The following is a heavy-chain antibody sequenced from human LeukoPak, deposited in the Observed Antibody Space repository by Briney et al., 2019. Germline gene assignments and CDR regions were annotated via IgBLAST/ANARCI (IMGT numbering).Heavy chain of an antibody. CDR3: ARMKGNYDYVWGSHRYSNWFDP. J-gene: IGHJ5*02. CDR1: GGSISSGGYY. CDR2: IYYSGST. D-gene: IGHD3-16*02. Sequence: SETLSLTCTVSGGSISSGGYYWSWIRQHPGKGLEWIGYIYYSGSTYYNPSLKSRVTISVDTSKNQFSLKLSSVTAADTAVYYCARMKGNYDYVWGSHRYSNWFDPWGQGTLVTVSS. V-gene: IGHV4-31*03.